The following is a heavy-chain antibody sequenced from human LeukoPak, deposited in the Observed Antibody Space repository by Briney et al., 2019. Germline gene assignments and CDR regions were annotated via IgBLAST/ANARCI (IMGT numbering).Heavy chain of an antibody. J-gene: IGHJ5*02. CDR2: ISSSSYI. CDR3: ARGLNWKYGWFDP. CDR1: GITFSSYS. Sequence: GGSLRLSCAASGITFSSYSMNWVRQAPGKGLEWVSCISSSSYIYYADSVKGRFTISRDNAKNSLYLQMNSLGAEDTAVYYCARGLNWKYGWFDPWGQGTLVTVSS. D-gene: IGHD1-7*01. V-gene: IGHV3-21*01.